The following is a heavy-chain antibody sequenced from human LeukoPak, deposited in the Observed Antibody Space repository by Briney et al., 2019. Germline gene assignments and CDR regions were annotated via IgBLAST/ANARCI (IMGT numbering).Heavy chain of an antibody. D-gene: IGHD3-10*01. J-gene: IGHJ4*02. V-gene: IGHV3-48*04. CDR1: GFTFSSYR. CDR2: ISSSSSTI. Sequence: PGGSLRLSCAASGFTFSSYRMNWVRQAPGKGLEWVSYISSSSSTIYYADSVKGRFTISRDNAKNSLYLQMNSLRAEDTAVYYCASWYGSGPDYWGQGTLVTVSS. CDR3: ASWYGSGPDY.